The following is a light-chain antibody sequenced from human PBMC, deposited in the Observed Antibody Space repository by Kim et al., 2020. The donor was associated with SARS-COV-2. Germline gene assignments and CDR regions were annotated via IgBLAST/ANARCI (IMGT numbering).Light chain of an antibody. Sequence: GTVTITCDTSTGPVTSVHYPFWFQQKPGQAPRTLISNTNTKQSWTPARFSGSLLGGKAALTLSGAQAEDEAEYYCLLSYRGARVFGGGTKLTVL. V-gene: IGLV7-46*01. CDR1: TGPVTSVHY. CDR2: NTN. CDR3: LLSYRGARV. J-gene: IGLJ3*02.